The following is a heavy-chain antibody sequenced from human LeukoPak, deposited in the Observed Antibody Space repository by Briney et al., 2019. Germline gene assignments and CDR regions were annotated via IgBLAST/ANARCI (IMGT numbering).Heavy chain of an antibody. V-gene: IGHV3-66*01. J-gene: IGHJ4*02. CDR2: IYSGGST. CDR1: GFTVSSNY. Sequence: PGGSLRLSCAASGFTVSSNYMSWVRQAPGKGLEWVSVIYSGGSTYYADSVKGRFTISRDNAKNSLFLQMNSLRAEDTAVYYCARTPFGYSDYWGQGTLVTVSS. CDR3: ARTPFGYSDY. D-gene: IGHD5-24*01.